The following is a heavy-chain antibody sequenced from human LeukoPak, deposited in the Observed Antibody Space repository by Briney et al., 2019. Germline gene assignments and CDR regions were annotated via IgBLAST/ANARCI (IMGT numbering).Heavy chain of an antibody. V-gene: IGHV3-9*01. J-gene: IGHJ6*03. Sequence: PGGSLRLSCAASGFTFDDYAMHWVRQVPGKGLEWVSGISWNSGSIGYADSVKGRFTISRDNAKNSLYLQMNSLRSEDTAVYYCARFGPWRFLEWSVSPNYYYMDVWGKGTTVTVSS. CDR3: ARFGPWRFLEWSVSPNYYYMDV. CDR2: ISWNSGSI. D-gene: IGHD3-3*01. CDR1: GFTFDDYA.